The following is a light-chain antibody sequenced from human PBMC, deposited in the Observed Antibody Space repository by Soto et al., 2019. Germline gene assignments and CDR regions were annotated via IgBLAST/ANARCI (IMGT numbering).Light chain of an antibody. V-gene: IGKV2-30*02. CDR3: MQGSHWPPIT. CDR1: QSLVHRDGNTY. J-gene: IGKJ5*01. CDR2: KVS. Sequence: DVVVTHSPLSLPVTLGQAASISCRSSQSLVHRDGNTYLSWFRQRPGQSPRRLIYKVSNREAGVPDRLSGSGSGTDFTLKISRVEAEDVGIYYCMQGSHWPPITFGQGTRLEIX.